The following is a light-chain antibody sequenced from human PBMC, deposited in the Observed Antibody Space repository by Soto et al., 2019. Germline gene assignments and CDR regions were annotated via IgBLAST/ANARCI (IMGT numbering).Light chain of an antibody. Sequence: EIVLTQSPATVSLSPGESATLSCRASQNIHSFLAWYQQRTGQAPRLLIYDASFRATAIPARFNGSGSGTDFTLTITRLEPEDFAVYYCQQRLFWPLFTFGQGTRLEIK. CDR3: QQRLFWPLFT. J-gene: IGKJ2*01. CDR2: DAS. CDR1: QNIHSF. V-gene: IGKV3-11*01.